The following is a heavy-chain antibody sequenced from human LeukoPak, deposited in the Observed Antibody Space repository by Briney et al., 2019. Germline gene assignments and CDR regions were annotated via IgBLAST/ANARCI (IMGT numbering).Heavy chain of an antibody. Sequence: SETLSLTCAVYGGSFSGYYWSWIRQPPGKGLEWIGEINHSGSTNYNPSLKSRVTISVDTSKNQFSLKLSSVTAADTAVYYCARHDPYDSGSYPLGYWGQGTLVTVSS. CDR3: ARHDPYDSGSYPLGY. CDR1: GGSFSGYY. V-gene: IGHV4-34*01. CDR2: INHSGST. D-gene: IGHD3-10*01. J-gene: IGHJ4*02.